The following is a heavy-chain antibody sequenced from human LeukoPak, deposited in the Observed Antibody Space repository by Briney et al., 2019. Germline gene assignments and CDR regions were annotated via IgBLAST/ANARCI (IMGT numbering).Heavy chain of an antibody. Sequence: GGSLRLSCAASEFFVGSNYMTWVRQAPGKGLEWVSYISSSSNTMYYADSVKGRFTISRDNAKNSLYLQMNSLRAEDTAVYYCARVGDIVVVVAAPYYFDYWGQGTLVTVSS. V-gene: IGHV3-48*01. D-gene: IGHD2-15*01. CDR1: EFFVGSNY. CDR2: ISSSSNTM. J-gene: IGHJ4*02. CDR3: ARVGDIVVVVAAPYYFDY.